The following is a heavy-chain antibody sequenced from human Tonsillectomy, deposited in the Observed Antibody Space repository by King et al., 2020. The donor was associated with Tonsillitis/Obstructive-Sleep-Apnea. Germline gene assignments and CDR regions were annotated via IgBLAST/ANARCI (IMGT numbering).Heavy chain of an antibody. Sequence: VQLVESGAEVKKPGASVKVSCKASGYTFTNYGISWVRQAPGQGLEWMGWISAYNGNTNSAQKLQGRVTMTIDTSTSTAFMELRSLRYDATAVYYCARDSMSHYYDSSAYYTFAYWGQGTLVTVSS. D-gene: IGHD3-22*01. CDR2: ISAYNGNT. V-gene: IGHV1-18*01. CDR3: ARDSMSHYYDSSAYYTFAY. J-gene: IGHJ4*02. CDR1: GYTFTNYG.